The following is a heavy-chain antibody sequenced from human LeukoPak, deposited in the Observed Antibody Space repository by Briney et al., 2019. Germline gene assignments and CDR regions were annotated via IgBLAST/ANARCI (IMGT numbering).Heavy chain of an antibody. Sequence: ASVKVSCKASGYTFTGYYMHWVRQAPGQGLEWMGRINPNSGGTNYAQKFQGRVTMTRDTSISTAYMELSRLRSDDTAVYYCAAYDSSGYYYARGSLDYWGEGTLVTVSS. D-gene: IGHD3-22*01. V-gene: IGHV1-2*06. CDR3: AAYDSSGYYYARGSLDY. J-gene: IGHJ4*02. CDR2: INPNSGGT. CDR1: GYTFTGYY.